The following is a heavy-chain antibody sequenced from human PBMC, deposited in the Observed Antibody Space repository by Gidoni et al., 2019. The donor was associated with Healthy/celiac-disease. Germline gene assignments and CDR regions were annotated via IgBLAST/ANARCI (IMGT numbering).Heavy chain of an antibody. CDR3: ARGLEELWSYYFDY. CDR2: IYSGGST. CDR1: GFTVSSNY. J-gene: IGHJ4*02. Sequence: EVQLVESGGGLIQPGGSLRLSCAASGFTVSSNYMSWVRQAPGKVLEWVSVIYSGGSTYYADSVKGRFTISRDNSKNTLYLQMNSLRAEDTAVYYCARGLEELWSYYFDYWGQGTLVTVSS. V-gene: IGHV3-53*01. D-gene: IGHD3-16*01.